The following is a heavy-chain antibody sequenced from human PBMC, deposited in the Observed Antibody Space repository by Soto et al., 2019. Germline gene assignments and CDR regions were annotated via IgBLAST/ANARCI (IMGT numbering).Heavy chain of an antibody. J-gene: IGHJ4*02. CDR1: GDTFAFHS. CDR3: ATSYGSGYRAFDY. V-gene: IGHV1-69*02. Sequence: QVQLVQSGAEVKRPGSSVKVSCKASGDTFAFHSINWVRQAPGLGLEWMGRINPILSMSNYAQRFQGRVTMTAYKSTSTAYMVLSSLRSEYTAIYYCATSYGSGYRAFDYWGQGALVTVSS. D-gene: IGHD3-10*01. CDR2: INPILSMS.